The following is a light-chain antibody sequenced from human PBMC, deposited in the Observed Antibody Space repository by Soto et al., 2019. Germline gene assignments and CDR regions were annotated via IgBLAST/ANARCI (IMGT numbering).Light chain of an antibody. V-gene: IGKV3-20*01. J-gene: IGKJ1*01. CDR2: GAS. CDR3: QKYDSTPGT. Sequence: EIVLTQSPGTLSLSPGERAALSCRASQSLSTNSLAWYQQKPGHGPRLLIYGASRRATGIPDRFSASESGTDYTLTISSLEPEDLAVFFCQKYDSTPGTFAQGTRVK. CDR1: QSLSTNS.